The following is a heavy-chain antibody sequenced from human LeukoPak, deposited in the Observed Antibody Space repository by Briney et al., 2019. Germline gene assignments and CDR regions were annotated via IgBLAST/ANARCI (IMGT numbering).Heavy chain of an antibody. CDR1: GGTFSSYA. V-gene: IGHV1-69*13. CDR2: IIPIFGTA. Sequence: SVKVSCKASGGTFSSYAISWVRQAPGQGLEWMGGIIPIFGTANYAQKFQGSVTITADESTGTAYMELSSLRSEDTAVYYCARAAPTYCGGDCYFDYWGQGTLVTVSS. D-gene: IGHD2-21*02. J-gene: IGHJ4*02. CDR3: ARAAPTYCGGDCYFDY.